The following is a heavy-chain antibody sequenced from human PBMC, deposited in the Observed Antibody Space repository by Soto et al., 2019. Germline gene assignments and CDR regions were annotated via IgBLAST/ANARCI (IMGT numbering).Heavy chain of an antibody. D-gene: IGHD1-26*01. J-gene: IGHJ4*02. Sequence: EVHLVESGGGLVQPGGSLRLSCAASGFTFSDYYMDWVRQIPEKGLEWVGRTRNKANSYAAEYAPSVKGRFTISRHDSEDSMYLQMNSLKTEYTAVYYCARDTGGSYDYWGQGALVIVSS. V-gene: IGHV3-72*01. CDR1: GFTFSDYY. CDR3: ARDTGGSYDY. CDR2: TRNKANSYAA.